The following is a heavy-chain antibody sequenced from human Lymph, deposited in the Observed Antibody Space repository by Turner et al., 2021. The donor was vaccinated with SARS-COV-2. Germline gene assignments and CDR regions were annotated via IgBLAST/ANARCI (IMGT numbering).Heavy chain of an antibody. CDR3: ARLVRRAEYYFDY. J-gene: IGHJ4*02. V-gene: IGHV4-39*01. CDR1: GGSISSSSTY. D-gene: IGHD3-10*01. CDR2: ICDSGSN. Sequence: QLQLQESGPGLAKPSETLSLTCTASGGSISSSSTYWGWVRQPPGRGLEWIGHICDSGSNYYNPSLKSRVTISEDTSKNQFSLKLSSVTAADTAVYYCARLVRRAEYYFDYWGQGTLVTVSS.